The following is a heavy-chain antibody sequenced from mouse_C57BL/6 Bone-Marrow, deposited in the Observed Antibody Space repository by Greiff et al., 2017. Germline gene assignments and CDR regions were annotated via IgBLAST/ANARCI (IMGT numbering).Heavy chain of an antibody. CDR3: ARADYSNVDYAMDY. J-gene: IGHJ4*01. Sequence: VQLQQSGPELVKPGASVKISCKASGYSFTDYNMNWVKQSHGKSLEWIGVINPNYGTTSYNQKFKGKATLTVDQSSSTAYMQLNSLTSEDSAVYYCARADYSNVDYAMDYWGQGTSVTVSS. D-gene: IGHD2-5*01. CDR1: GYSFTDYN. CDR2: INPNYGTT. V-gene: IGHV1-39*01.